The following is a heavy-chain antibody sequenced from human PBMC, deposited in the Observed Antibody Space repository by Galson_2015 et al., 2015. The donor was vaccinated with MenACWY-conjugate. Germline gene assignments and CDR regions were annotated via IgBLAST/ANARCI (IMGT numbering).Heavy chain of an antibody. CDR2: FNPATSET. CDR3: ARHPPGGRGLDV. D-gene: IGHD1-26*01. CDR1: GYSFTNYW. J-gene: IGHJ6*02. Sequence: QSVAEVKKPGESLTISCQGSGYSFTNYWIGWVRQMPGKGLEWRGLFNPATSETRYSPSFQGQVPLSADESINSAYLQCPSSKVWDSAMYYCARHPPGGRGLDVWGRGTTVTVSS. V-gene: IGHV5-51*01.